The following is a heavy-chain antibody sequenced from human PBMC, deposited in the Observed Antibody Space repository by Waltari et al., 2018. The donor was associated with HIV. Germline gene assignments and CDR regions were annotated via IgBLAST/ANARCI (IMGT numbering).Heavy chain of an antibody. Sequence: EVQLVESGGGLIQPGGSLRLSCAASGFTVSSVYMSWVRQAPGKGLEWVSVIHNRCGTNDADSVKGRFTISRDNSKNTLYLQMNSLGAEDTAVYYCARDTTVVGTRYFDYWGRGTLVTVSS. D-gene: IGHD6-13*01. V-gene: IGHV3-53*01. CDR1: GFTVSSVY. CDR2: IHNRCGT. CDR3: ARDTTVVGTRYFDY. J-gene: IGHJ4*02.